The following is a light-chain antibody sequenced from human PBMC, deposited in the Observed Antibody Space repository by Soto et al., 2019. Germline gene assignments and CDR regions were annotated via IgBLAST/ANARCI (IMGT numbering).Light chain of an antibody. Sequence: EIVMTQSPATLSVSPGERATLSCRASQSVSSNLAWYQQKPGQAPRLLIFGASTRATGIPARFSGSGSEAEFALTISTLQSEDFAVYYCQQYSVWPLTFGGGTKVE. CDR2: GAS. CDR3: QQYSVWPLT. J-gene: IGKJ4*01. V-gene: IGKV3D-15*01. CDR1: QSVSSN.